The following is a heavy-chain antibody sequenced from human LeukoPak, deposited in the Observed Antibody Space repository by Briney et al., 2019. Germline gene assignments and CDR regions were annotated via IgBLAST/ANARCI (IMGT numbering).Heavy chain of an antibody. J-gene: IGHJ3*02. CDR3: ATTKGFYDSSGYYHDAFDI. Sequence: GASVKVSCKASGYTFTSYGISWVQQAPGQGLEWMGWISAYNGNTNYAQKLQGRVTMTTDTSTSTAYMELSSLRSEDTAMYYCATTKGFYDSSGYYHDAFDIWGQGTMVTVSS. D-gene: IGHD3-22*01. V-gene: IGHV1-18*01. CDR1: GYTFTSYG. CDR2: ISAYNGNT.